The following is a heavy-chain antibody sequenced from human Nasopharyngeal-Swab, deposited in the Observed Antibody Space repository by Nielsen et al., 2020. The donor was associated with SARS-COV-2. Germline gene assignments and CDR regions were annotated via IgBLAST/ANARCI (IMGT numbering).Heavy chain of an antibody. CDR3: ARDPMLYYYGSGSYSDYYYYYGMDV. D-gene: IGHD3-10*01. Sequence: GGSLRLSCAASGFTFSSYSMNWVRQAPGKGLEWVSSISSSSSYIYHADSVKGRFTISRDNAKNSLYLQMNSLRAEDTAVYYCARDPMLYYYGSGSYSDYYYYYGMDVWGQGTTVTVSS. V-gene: IGHV3-21*01. J-gene: IGHJ6*02. CDR2: ISSSSSYI. CDR1: GFTFSSYS.